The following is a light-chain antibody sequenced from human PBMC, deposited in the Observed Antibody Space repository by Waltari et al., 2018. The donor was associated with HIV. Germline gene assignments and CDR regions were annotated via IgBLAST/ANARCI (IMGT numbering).Light chain of an antibody. J-gene: IGKJ3*01. Sequence: EIVLTQSPATLSLSPGERATLSCRASQGVSSYLAWYQQKPGQAPRLLIYDASNRATGIPARFSGSGPGTYFTLTISSLEPEDFAVYYCQQRSNWLTF. CDR2: DAS. CDR3: QQRSNWLT. CDR1: QGVSSY. V-gene: IGKV3D-11*01.